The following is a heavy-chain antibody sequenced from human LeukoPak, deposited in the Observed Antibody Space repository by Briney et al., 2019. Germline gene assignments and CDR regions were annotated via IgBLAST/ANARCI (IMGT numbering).Heavy chain of an antibody. J-gene: IGHJ4*02. CDR1: GGTFSSYA. Sequence: SXKVSCXASGGTFSSYAISWVRQAPGQGLEWMGGIIPIFGTANYAQKFQGRVTITTDESTSTAYMELSSLRSEDTAVYYCARTMVRGVIVGFDYWGQGTLVTVSS. D-gene: IGHD3-10*01. CDR3: ARTMVRGVIVGFDY. CDR2: IIPIFGTA. V-gene: IGHV1-69*05.